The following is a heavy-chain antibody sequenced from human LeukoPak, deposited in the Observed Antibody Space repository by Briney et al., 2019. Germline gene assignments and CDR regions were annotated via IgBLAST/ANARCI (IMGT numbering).Heavy chain of an antibody. CDR3: ARVGSGSFESYYYYMDV. CDR2: IIPIFGTA. CDR1: GGTFSSYA. Sequence: SVKVSCKASGGTFSSYAISWVRQAPGQELEWMGGIIPIFGTANYAQKFQGRVTITADESTSTAYMELSSLRSEDTAVYYCARVGSGSFESYYYYMDVWGKGTTVTISS. V-gene: IGHV1-69*13. J-gene: IGHJ6*03. D-gene: IGHD3-10*01.